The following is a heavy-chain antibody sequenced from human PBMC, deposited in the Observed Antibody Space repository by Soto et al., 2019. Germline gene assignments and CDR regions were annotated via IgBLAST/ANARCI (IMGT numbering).Heavy chain of an antibody. D-gene: IGHD5-12*01. V-gene: IGHV3-7*01. J-gene: IGHJ4*02. CDR1: GLKISNYW. Sequence: GRPKTVSCAGPGLKISNYWRSWVRQAPGKGLEWVAIIKQDGSDKYYVDSVKGRFTISRDNAKNSLYLQMNSLRIEDAAVYYCARNRGYAFDYWGRGTLVTVSS. CDR2: IKQDGSDK. CDR3: ARNRGYAFDY.